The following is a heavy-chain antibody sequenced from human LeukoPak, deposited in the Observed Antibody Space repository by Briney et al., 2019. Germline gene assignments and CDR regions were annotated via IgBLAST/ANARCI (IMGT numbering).Heavy chain of an antibody. V-gene: IGHV1-46*01. D-gene: IGHD6-19*01. CDR3: ARASGSSGRKFDY. CDR1: GYTFTSYY. Sequence: ASVRVSCKASGYTFTSYYMHWVRQAPGQGLEWIGIVNPSGGSTSYAQKFQGRVTMTRDTSTSTVYMELTSLRSEDTAVYYCARASGSSGRKFDYWGQGTLVTVSS. J-gene: IGHJ4*02. CDR2: VNPSGGST.